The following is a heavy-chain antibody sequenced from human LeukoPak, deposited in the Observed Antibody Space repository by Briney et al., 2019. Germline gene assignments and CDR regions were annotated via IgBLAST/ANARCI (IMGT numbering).Heavy chain of an antibody. V-gene: IGHV3-66*01. D-gene: IGHD4-11*01. Sequence: PGGSLRLSCAASGFTVSRNYMNWVRQAPGKGLEWVSIIYSGGSTYYADSVKGRFIISRDNSKNTLFLQMNSLRDEDTAVYYCARAQGKTTLNYFDYWGQGTLVTVSS. CDR3: ARAQGKTTLNYFDY. CDR1: GFTVSRNY. CDR2: IYSGGST. J-gene: IGHJ4*02.